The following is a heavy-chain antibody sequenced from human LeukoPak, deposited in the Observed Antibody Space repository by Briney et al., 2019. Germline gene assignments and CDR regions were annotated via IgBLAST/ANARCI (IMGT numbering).Heavy chain of an antibody. CDR2: ISYDGSNK. Sequence: PGRSLRLSCAASGFTFSSYAMHWVRQAPGKGLEWVAVISYDGSNKYYADSVKGRFTISRDNSKNTLYLQMNSLRAEDTAVYYCAKSVTHYYYGMDVWGQGTTVTVSS. D-gene: IGHD4-11*01. J-gene: IGHJ6*02. CDR3: AKSVTHYYYGMDV. V-gene: IGHV3-30-3*02. CDR1: GFTFSSYA.